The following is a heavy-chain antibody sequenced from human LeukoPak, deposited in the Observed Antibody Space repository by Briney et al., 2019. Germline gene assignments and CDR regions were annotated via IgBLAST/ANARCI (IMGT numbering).Heavy chain of an antibody. V-gene: IGHV7-4-1*02. CDR2: INTNTGNP. CDR3: ARATLWNDVDWFDP. Sequence: GASVKVSCKASGYTFTSYAMNWVRQAPGQGLEWMGWINTNTGNPTYAQGFTGRFVFSLDTSVSTAYLQISSLKAEDTAVYYCARATLWNDVDWFDPWGQGTLVTVSS. CDR1: GYTFTSYA. D-gene: IGHD1-1*01. J-gene: IGHJ5*02.